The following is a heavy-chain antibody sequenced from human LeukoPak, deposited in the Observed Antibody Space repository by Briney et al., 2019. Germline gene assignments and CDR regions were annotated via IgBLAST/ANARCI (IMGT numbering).Heavy chain of an antibody. J-gene: IGHJ3*02. Sequence: SETLSLTCTVSGGSISSYYWSWIRQPAGKGLEWIGRIYTSGSTNYNPSLKSRVTMSVDTSKNQFSLRLSSVTAADTAVYYCARGRYNWNPDDAFDIWGQGTMVTVSS. D-gene: IGHD1-20*01. CDR2: IYTSGST. V-gene: IGHV4-4*07. CDR1: GGSISSYY. CDR3: ARGRYNWNPDDAFDI.